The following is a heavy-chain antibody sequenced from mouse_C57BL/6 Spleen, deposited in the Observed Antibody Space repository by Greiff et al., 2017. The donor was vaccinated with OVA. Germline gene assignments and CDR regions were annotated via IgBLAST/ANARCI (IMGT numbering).Heavy chain of an antibody. J-gene: IGHJ2*01. Sequence: QVQLQQSGAELVRPGASVKLSCKASGYTFTDYYINWVKQRPGQGLEWIARIYPGSGNTYYNEKFKGKATLTAEKSSSTAYMQLSSLTSEDSAVYFCARGLTVVAYYFDYWGQGTTLTVSS. CDR1: GYTFTDYY. D-gene: IGHD1-1*01. V-gene: IGHV1-76*01. CDR3: ARGLTVVAYYFDY. CDR2: IYPGSGNT.